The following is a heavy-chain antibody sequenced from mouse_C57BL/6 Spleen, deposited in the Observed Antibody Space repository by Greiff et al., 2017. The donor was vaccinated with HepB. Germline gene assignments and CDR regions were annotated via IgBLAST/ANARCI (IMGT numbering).Heavy chain of an antibody. D-gene: IGHD1-1*01. J-gene: IGHJ4*01. CDR3: ALYYGSSLYAMDY. V-gene: IGHV14-3*01. CDR2: IDPANGNT. CDR1: GFNIKNTY. Sequence: VQLKQSVAELVRPGASVKLSCTASGFNIKNTYMHWVKQRPEQGLEWIGRIDPANGNTKYAPKFQGKATITADTSSNTAYLQLSSLTSEDTAIYYCALYYGSSLYAMDYWGQGTSVTVSS.